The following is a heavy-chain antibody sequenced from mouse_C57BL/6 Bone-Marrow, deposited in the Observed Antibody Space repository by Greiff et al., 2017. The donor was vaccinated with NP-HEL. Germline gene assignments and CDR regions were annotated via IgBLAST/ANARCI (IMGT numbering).Heavy chain of an antibody. CDR1: GFSLTSYG. V-gene: IGHV2-2*01. CDR2: IWSGGST. D-gene: IGHD2-14*01. J-gene: IGHJ4*01. Sequence: VKLVESGPGLVQPSQSLSITCTVPGFSLTSYGVHWVRQSPGKGLEWLGVIWSGGSTAYNAAFISRLSISKDNSKSQVFLKMNSLQADDTAIYYCARKELGDAMDDWGQGTSVTVSS. CDR3: ARKELGDAMDD.